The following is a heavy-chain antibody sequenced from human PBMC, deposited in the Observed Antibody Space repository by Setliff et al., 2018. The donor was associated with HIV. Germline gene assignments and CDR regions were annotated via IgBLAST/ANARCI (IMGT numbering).Heavy chain of an antibody. CDR3: ARSPGDYLFDY. CDR1: GYRFTSYY. V-gene: IGHV1-46*01. D-gene: IGHD4-17*01. Sequence: ASVKVSCKASGYRFTSYYIHWVRQAPGQGLEWMGIINPSGGTINYSQKFQGRVTITRDASASTAYMELSSLRSEDTAVYYCARSPGDYLFDYWGQGTLVTVSS. J-gene: IGHJ4*02. CDR2: INPSGGTI.